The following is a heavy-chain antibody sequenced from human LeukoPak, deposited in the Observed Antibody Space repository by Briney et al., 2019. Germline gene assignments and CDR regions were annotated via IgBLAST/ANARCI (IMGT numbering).Heavy chain of an antibody. CDR1: GCSVSSYS. CDR2: ISGSGGST. D-gene: IGHD4-17*01. Sequence: PGGSLRLSCAASGCSVSSYSMSWVRQAPGKGLEWVSAISGSGGSTYYADSVKGRFTISRDNSKNTLYLQMNSLRAEDTAVYYCSNTFPNGDYVGYFDYWGQGTLVTVSS. J-gene: IGHJ4*02. CDR3: SNTFPNGDYVGYFDY. V-gene: IGHV3-23*01.